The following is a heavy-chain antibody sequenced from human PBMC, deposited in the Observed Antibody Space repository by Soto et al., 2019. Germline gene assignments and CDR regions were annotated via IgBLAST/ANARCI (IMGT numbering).Heavy chain of an antibody. D-gene: IGHD3-10*01. J-gene: IGHJ6*02. CDR2: IDPSDSYT. Sequence: GESLKISCKGSGYSFTSYWISWVRQMPGKGLEWMGRIDPSDSYTNYSPSFQGHVTISADKSISTAYLQWSSLKASDTAMYYCARPNSSGSGSEIAGSYSNGMDVGGQGTTVTVSS. V-gene: IGHV5-10-1*01. CDR3: ARPNSSGSGSEIAGSYSNGMDV. CDR1: GYSFTSYW.